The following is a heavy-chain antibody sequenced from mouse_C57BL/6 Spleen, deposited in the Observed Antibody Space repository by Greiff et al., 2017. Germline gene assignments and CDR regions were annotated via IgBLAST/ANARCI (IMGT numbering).Heavy chain of an antibody. CDR2: IWSGGST. J-gene: IGHJ3*01. CDR1: GFSLTSYG. CDR3: ARNDAY. V-gene: IGHV2-2*01. Sequence: VKVVESGPGLVQPSQSLSITCTVSGFSLTSYGVHWVRQSPGKGLEWLGVIWSGGSTDYNAAFISRLSISKDNSKSQVFFKMNSLQADDTAIYYCARNDAYWGQGTLVTVSA.